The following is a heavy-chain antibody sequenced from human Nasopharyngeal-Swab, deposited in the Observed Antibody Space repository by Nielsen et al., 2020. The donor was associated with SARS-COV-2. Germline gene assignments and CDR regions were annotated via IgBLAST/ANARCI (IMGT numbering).Heavy chain of an antibody. CDR2: IDYSGRT. Sequence: GSLRLSCTVSGGSVTDTDYFWGRIRQPPVTGLEWIGNIDYSGRTFYNPSLKSRVSISVDTSKNQFSLKLHSVTAADTAVYYCASYLGVDGQKRFDYWGQGTPVTVSS. J-gene: IGHJ4*02. CDR3: ASYLGVDGQKRFDY. D-gene: IGHD5-24*01. CDR1: GGSVTDTDYF. V-gene: IGHV4-39*01.